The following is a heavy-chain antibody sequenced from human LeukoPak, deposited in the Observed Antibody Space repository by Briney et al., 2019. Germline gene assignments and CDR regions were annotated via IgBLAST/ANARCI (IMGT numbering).Heavy chain of an antibody. Sequence: SQTLSLTCTVSGGSISSGPYYWIWIRQHPGKGLEWIGYITYSGNTYYYPALNSRVTVSLDTSKTQFSLKLSSVTAADTAVYYCARIAYDALDSYYYGMDVWGQGTTVTVSS. J-gene: IGHJ6*02. D-gene: IGHD3-3*01. CDR2: ITYSGNT. CDR1: GGSISSGPYY. V-gene: IGHV4-31*03. CDR3: ARIAYDALDSYYYGMDV.